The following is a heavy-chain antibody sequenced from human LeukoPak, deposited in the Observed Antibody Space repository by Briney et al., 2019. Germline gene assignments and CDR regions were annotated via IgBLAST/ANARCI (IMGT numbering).Heavy chain of an antibody. CDR1: GGSISGSTYY. J-gene: IGHJ4*02. V-gene: IGHV4-39*01. D-gene: IGHD2-2*01. CDR3: ARQCSSTSYYSY. Sequence: SETLSLTCTVSGGSISGSTYYWGWIRQPPGKGLEWIGNIYYGGSTFYNPSLKSRVTISLDTSKNQFSLKLSSVTAADTAVYFCARQCSSTSYYSYWSQGTLVTVSS. CDR2: IYYGGST.